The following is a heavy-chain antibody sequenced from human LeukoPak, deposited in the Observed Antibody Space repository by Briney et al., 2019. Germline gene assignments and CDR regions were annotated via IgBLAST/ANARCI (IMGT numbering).Heavy chain of an antibody. J-gene: IGHJ4*02. Sequence: PGGSLRLSCAASGFTFSSYSMNWVRQAPGKGLEWVSSISSSSSYIYYADSVKGRFTISRDNAKNSLYLQMNSLRAEDTAVYYCATLPITMIVVADYWGQGTLVTVSS. CDR1: GFTFSSYS. D-gene: IGHD3-22*01. V-gene: IGHV3-21*01. CDR3: ATLPITMIVVADY. CDR2: ISSSSSYI.